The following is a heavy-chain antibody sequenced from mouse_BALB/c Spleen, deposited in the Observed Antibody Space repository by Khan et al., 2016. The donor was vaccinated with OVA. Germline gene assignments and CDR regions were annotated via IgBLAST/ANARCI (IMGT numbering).Heavy chain of an antibody. Sequence: EVQLVESGPSLVQPSQTLSLTCSVTGDSITSGYWCWIRKFPGNKLEYMGYILYRGSTYYNPSLKSRISLTRHTSQNQYYLQLNSVTTEDTATYYCARSTYRYAVAYWGQGTLVTVSA. V-gene: IGHV3-8*02. CDR2: ILYRGST. CDR1: GDSITSGY. CDR3: ARSTYRYAVAY. J-gene: IGHJ3*01. D-gene: IGHD2-14*01.